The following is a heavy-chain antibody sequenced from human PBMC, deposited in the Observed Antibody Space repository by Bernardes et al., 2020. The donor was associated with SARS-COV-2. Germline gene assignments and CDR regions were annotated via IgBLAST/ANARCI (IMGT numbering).Heavy chain of an antibody. D-gene: IGHD3-22*01. Sequence: SETLSLTCTVSGGSISSGDYYWSWIRQPPGKGLVWIGYTYNSGSTYYNPSLKSRVTISVDTSKNQFSLKLSSVTAADTAVYYCARADMIVVVIRAFDIWGQGTMVTVSS. J-gene: IGHJ3*02. CDR3: ARADMIVVVIRAFDI. CDR2: TYNSGST. CDR1: GGSISSGDYY. V-gene: IGHV4-30-4*01.